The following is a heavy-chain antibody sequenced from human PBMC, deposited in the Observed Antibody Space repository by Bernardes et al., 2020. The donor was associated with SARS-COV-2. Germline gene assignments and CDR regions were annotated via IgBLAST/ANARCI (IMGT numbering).Heavy chain of an antibody. CDR3: ATDSTGTWAFDV. V-gene: IGHV4-39*01. D-gene: IGHD1-1*01. J-gene: IGHJ3*01. CDR2: FYYTGNT. Sequence: SETLSLTCSVSGGSISSDFYYWAWLRHFPGKGLEWIVTFYYTGNTYYNPSLQSRVTMSVDMSKTQFSLSLTSVTDSDTAVYYCATDSTGTWAFDVWGQGPMVTVSS. CDR1: GGSISSDFYY.